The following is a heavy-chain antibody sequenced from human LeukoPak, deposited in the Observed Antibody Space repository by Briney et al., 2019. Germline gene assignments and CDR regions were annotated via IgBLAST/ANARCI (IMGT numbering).Heavy chain of an antibody. Sequence: GGSLRLSCAASGFTFSSYWMHWVRQAPGKGLVWVSGINSDGSSTCYADSVKGRFTISRDNSKNTLYLQMNSLRAEDTAVYYCARDHVVVVPAAYYYYGMDVWGQGTTVTVSS. J-gene: IGHJ6*02. D-gene: IGHD2-2*01. CDR1: GFTFSSYW. V-gene: IGHV3-74*01. CDR3: ARDHVVVVPAAYYYYGMDV. CDR2: INSDGSST.